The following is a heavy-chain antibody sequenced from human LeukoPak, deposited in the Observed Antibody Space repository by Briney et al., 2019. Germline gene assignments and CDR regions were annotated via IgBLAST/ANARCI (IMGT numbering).Heavy chain of an antibody. Sequence: SETLSLTCTVSGGSISSYYWSWIRQPPGKGLEWIGYIYYSGSTNYNPSLKSRVTISVDTSKNQFSLKLSSVTAADTAVYYCATLAEWSPFDYWGQGTLVTVSS. V-gene: IGHV4-59*01. CDR2: IYYSGST. D-gene: IGHD3-3*01. CDR3: ATLAEWSPFDY. CDR1: GGSISSYY. J-gene: IGHJ4*02.